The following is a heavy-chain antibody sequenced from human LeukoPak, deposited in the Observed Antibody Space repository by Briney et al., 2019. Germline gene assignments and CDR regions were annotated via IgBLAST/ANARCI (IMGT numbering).Heavy chain of an antibody. CDR3: ARDPSNSGYDYLYYFDY. Sequence: ASVKVSCKASGYTFTGYYMHWVRQAPGQGLEWMGWINPDNGGTNYAQKFQGRVTMTRDMSISTAYMELSRLRSDDTAVYYCARDPSNSGYDYLYYFDYWGQGTWSPSPQ. D-gene: IGHD5-12*01. J-gene: IGHJ4*02. CDR1: GYTFTGYY. V-gene: IGHV1-2*02. CDR2: INPDNGGT.